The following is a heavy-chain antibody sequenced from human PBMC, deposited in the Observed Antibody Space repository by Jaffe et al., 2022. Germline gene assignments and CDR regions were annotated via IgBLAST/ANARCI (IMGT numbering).Heavy chain of an antibody. J-gene: IGHJ6*03. Sequence: QVQLVESGGGVVQPGGSLRLSCAASGFTFSSYGMHWVRQAPGKGLEWVAFIRYDGSNKYYADSVKGRFTISRDNSKNTLYLQMNSLRAEDTAVYYCAKNAPLGDSGYAYYYYYYYMDVWGKGTTVTVSS. D-gene: IGHD5-12*01. V-gene: IGHV3-30*02. CDR1: GFTFSSYG. CDR2: IRYDGSNK. CDR3: AKNAPLGDSGYAYYYYYYYMDV.